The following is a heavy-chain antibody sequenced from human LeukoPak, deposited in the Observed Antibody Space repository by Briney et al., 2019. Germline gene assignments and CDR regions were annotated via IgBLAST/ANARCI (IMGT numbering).Heavy chain of an antibody. CDR2: IYTSGST. Sequence: SETLSLICTVSGASISFYYWSWIRQPAGKGLEWIGRIYTSGSTNYNPSLKSRVTMSVDTSKNQFSLKLSSVTAADTAVYYCARDTHYYDSSGYLATEYFQHWGQGTLVTVSS. CDR3: ARDTHYYDSSGYLATEYFQH. CDR1: GASISFYY. J-gene: IGHJ1*01. D-gene: IGHD3-22*01. V-gene: IGHV4-4*07.